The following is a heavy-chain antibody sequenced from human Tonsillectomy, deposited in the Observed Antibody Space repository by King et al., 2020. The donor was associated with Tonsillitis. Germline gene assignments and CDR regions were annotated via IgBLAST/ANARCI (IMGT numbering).Heavy chain of an antibody. V-gene: IGHV3-11*01. CDR2: ISSSGSTI. CDR1: GFTFSDYY. CDR3: ARGSAYDFWSDYYDAFDV. Sequence: HVQLVESGGGLVKPGVSLRLSCAASGFTFSDYYMSWIRQAPGKGLEWVSYISSSGSTIYYADFVKGRFTISRDNAKNSLYLQMNSLRAEDTAVYYCARGSAYDFWSDYYDAFDVWGQGTMVTVSS. J-gene: IGHJ3*01. D-gene: IGHD3-3*01.